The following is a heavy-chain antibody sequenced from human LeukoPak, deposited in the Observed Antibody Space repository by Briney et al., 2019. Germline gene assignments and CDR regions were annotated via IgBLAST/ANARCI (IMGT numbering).Heavy chain of an antibody. CDR1: GFTFSSYW. CDR2: IKSKTDGGTT. J-gene: IGHJ6*02. V-gene: IGHV3-15*07. D-gene: IGHD2-2*01. CDR3: TTASAIPYYYYYYGMDV. Sequence: GGSLRLSCAASGFTFSSYWMNWVRQAPGKGLEWVGRIKSKTDGGTTDYAAPVKGRFTISRDDSKNTLYLQMNSLKTEDTAVYYCTTASAIPYYYYYYGMDVWGQGTTVTVSS.